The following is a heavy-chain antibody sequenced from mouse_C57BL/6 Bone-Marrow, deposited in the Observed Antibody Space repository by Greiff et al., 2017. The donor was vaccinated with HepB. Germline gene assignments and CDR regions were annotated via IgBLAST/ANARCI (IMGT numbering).Heavy chain of an antibody. CDR2: IWSGGST. CDR1: GFSLTSYG. V-gene: IGHV2-2*01. Sequence: VKLMESGPGLVQPSQSLSITCTVSGFSLTSYGVHWVRQSPGKGLEWLGVIWSGGSTDYNAAFISRLSISKDNSKSQVFFKMNSLQADDTAIYYCASYYGYDRFAYWGQGTLVTVSA. J-gene: IGHJ3*01. D-gene: IGHD2-2*01. CDR3: ASYYGYDRFAY.